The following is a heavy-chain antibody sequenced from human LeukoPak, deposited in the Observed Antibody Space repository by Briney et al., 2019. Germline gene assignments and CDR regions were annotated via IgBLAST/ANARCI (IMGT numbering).Heavy chain of an antibody. Sequence: SETLSLTCAVYGGSFSGYYWSWIRQPPGKGLEWIGEINHSGSTNYNPSLKSRVTISVDTSKNQFSLKLSSVTAADTAVYYCARLGDYRGEWPDQDYWGQGTLVTVSS. D-gene: IGHD2-21*01. CDR2: INHSGST. J-gene: IGHJ4*02. V-gene: IGHV4-34*01. CDR1: GGSFSGYY. CDR3: ARLGDYRGEWPDQDY.